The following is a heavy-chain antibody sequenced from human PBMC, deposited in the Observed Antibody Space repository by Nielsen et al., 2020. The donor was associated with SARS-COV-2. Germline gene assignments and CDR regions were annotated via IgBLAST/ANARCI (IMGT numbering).Heavy chain of an antibody. CDR1: GGSFSGYY. CDR3: ARDGHDYGDYVDAFDL. CDR2: IYHNGNT. J-gene: IGHJ3*01. V-gene: IGHV4-34*01. Sequence: SETLSLTCAVYGGSFSGYYWSWVRQPPGKGLEWIGEIYHNGNTNYKPSLKSRVIISVDKSKNQFSLKLRSVTAADAAVYYCARDGHDYGDYVDAFDLWGQGTMVTVSS. D-gene: IGHD4-17*01.